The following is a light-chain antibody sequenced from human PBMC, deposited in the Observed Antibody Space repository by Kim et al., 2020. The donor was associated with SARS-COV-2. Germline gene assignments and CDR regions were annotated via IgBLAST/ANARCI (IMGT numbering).Light chain of an antibody. CDR2: QHT. Sequence: SMSPGQTASITCSGAKLGDKYAYWYQQKPGQSPVLVIYQHTKRPSGISQRFSGSSSGNTATLTISPAQTVDEADYYCQAWDSSTAVFGGGAKLTVL. V-gene: IGLV3-1*01. J-gene: IGLJ3*02. CDR3: QAWDSSTAV. CDR1: KLGDKY.